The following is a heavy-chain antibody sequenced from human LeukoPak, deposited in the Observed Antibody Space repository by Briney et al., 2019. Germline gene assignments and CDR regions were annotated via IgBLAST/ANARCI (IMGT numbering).Heavy chain of an antibody. V-gene: IGHV3-33*08. D-gene: IGHD3-10*01. CDR2: IWYGGSNK. CDR1: GFTFSSYG. Sequence: GGSLRLSCAASGFTFSSYGMHWVRQAPGKGLEWVAVIWYGGSNKYYADSVKGRFTISRDNSKNTLYLQMNSLRAEDTAVYYCARDLHYGPFDYWGQGTLVTVSS. CDR3: ARDLHYGPFDY. J-gene: IGHJ4*02.